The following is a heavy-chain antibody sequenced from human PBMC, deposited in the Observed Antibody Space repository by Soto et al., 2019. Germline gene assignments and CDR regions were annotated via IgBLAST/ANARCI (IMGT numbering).Heavy chain of an antibody. D-gene: IGHD2-8*02. Sequence: SETLSLTCTVSGGSITDNYLNWIRQPPGKGLKWIGYILYSGPTTYNPSLKGRITISIDASKNQFSLNLRSVTAADTATYYCASSTASADLDYWGQGTLVTVSS. V-gene: IGHV4-59*08. J-gene: IGHJ4*02. CDR3: ASSTASADLDY. CDR1: GGSITDNY. CDR2: ILYSGPT.